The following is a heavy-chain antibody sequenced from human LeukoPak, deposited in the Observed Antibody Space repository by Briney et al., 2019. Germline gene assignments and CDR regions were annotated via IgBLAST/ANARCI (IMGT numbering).Heavy chain of an antibody. CDR1: GFTFSSDS. CDR2: ISSSGNTK. D-gene: IGHD4-17*01. V-gene: IGHV3-48*02. CDR3: ARDLTSVPTR. Sequence: PGGSLRLSCAGSGFTFSSDSMNWVRQAPGKGREWVSYISSSGNTKHYVDSVKGRFTISRDNAKNSVYLQMNSLSNEDTAVYYCARDLTSVPTRWGQGTLVTVSS. J-gene: IGHJ4*02.